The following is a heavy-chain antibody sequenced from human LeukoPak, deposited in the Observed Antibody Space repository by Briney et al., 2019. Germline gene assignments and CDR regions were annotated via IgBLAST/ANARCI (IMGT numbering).Heavy chain of an antibody. V-gene: IGHV1-2*02. CDR1: GYTFTGYY. CDR2: INPNSGGT. CDR3: ARDGSSWYIPTSNWFDP. Sequence: ASVKVSCKASGYTFTGYYMHWVRQAPGQGLEWMGWINPNSGGTNYAQKFQGRVTMTRDTSISTAYMELSRLRSDDTAVYYCARDGSSWYIPTSNWFDPWGQGTLVTVSS. J-gene: IGHJ5*02. D-gene: IGHD6-13*01.